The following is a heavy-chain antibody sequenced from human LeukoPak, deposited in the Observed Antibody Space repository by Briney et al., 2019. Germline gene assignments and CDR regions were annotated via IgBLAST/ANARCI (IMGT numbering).Heavy chain of an antibody. V-gene: IGHV3-30*02. J-gene: IGHJ2*01. CDR2: IRYDGSNK. CDR3: AKDAYPPHWYFDL. Sequence: GGSLRLSCAASGFTFSSYGMHWVRQAPGKGLEWVAFIRYDGSNKYYADSVKGRFTISRDNSKNTLYLQMNSLRAEDTAVYYCAKDAYPPHWYFDLWGRGTLVTVSA. CDR1: GFTFSSYG.